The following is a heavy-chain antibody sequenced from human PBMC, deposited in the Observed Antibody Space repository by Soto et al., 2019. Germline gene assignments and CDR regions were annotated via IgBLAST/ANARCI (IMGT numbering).Heavy chain of an antibody. J-gene: IGHJ4*02. V-gene: IGHV4-30-4*01. CDR1: GGSISSGDYY. CDR3: ARAFDDSSGYYGGLGY. Sequence: SETLSLTCTVSGGSISSGDYYWSWIRQPPGKGLEWIGYIYYSGSTYYNPSLKNRITISVDTPKNQLSLKLSSVTAADTAVYYCARAFDDSSGYYGGLGYWGQGTLVTVSS. CDR2: IYYSGST. D-gene: IGHD3-22*01.